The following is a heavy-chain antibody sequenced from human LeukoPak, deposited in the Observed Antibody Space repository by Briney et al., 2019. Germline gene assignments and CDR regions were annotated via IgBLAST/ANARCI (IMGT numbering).Heavy chain of an antibody. CDR2: ISSSSSYI. Sequence: GGSLRLSCAASGFTFSSYSMNWVRQAPGKGLEWVSSISSSSSYIYYADSVKGRFTISRDSAKNSLYLQMNSLRAEDTAVYYCARDLQEYSSSFGFDYWGQGTLVTVSS. V-gene: IGHV3-21*01. J-gene: IGHJ4*02. D-gene: IGHD6-6*01. CDR3: ARDLQEYSSSFGFDY. CDR1: GFTFSSYS.